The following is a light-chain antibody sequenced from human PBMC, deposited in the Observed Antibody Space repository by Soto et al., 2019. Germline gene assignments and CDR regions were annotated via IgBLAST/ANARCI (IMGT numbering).Light chain of an antibody. J-gene: IGKJ1*01. CDR1: QSVSSSY. Sequence: EIVLTQSPGTLSLSPGERATLSCRSSQSVSSSYLAWYQQKPGQAPRLLIYDVSSRATGIPDRFSGSGSGTDFTLTISRLEPEDVAVYYCQQYGSSPTFGQGPKVEIK. CDR3: QQYGSSPT. CDR2: DVS. V-gene: IGKV3-20*01.